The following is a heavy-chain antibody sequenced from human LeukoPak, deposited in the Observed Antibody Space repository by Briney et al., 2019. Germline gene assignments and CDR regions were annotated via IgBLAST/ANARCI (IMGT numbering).Heavy chain of an antibody. V-gene: IGHV4-59*01. CDR3: ARGVVRTYYFDY. J-gene: IGHJ4*02. CDR1: GGSISSYY. Sequence: PSETLSLTCTVSGGSISSYYWSWIRQPPGKGLEWIGYIYYSGSTNYNPSLKSRVTISVDTSKNQFSLRLSSVTAADTAVYYCARGVVRTYYFDYWGQGTLVTVSS. D-gene: IGHD1-14*01. CDR2: IYYSGST.